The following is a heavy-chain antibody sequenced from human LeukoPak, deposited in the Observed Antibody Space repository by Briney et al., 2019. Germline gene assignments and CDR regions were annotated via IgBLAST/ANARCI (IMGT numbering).Heavy chain of an antibody. J-gene: IGHJ2*01. CDR3: AREERTYYYDSSGYHDL. D-gene: IGHD3-22*01. V-gene: IGHV4-59*01. Sequence: SETLSLTCTVSGGSISSYYWSWIRQPPGKGPEWIGYIYYSGSTNYNPSLKSRVTISVDTSKNQFSLKLSSVTAADTAVYYCAREERTYYYDSSGYHDLWGRGTLVTVSS. CDR1: GGSISSYY. CDR2: IYYSGST.